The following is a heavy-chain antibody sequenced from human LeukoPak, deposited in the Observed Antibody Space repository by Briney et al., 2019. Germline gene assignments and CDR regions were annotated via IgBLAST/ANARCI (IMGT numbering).Heavy chain of an antibody. Sequence: RASVKVSCKASGGTFSSYAISWVRQAPGQGLEWMGRIIPILGIANYAQKFQGRVTNTADKSTSTAYMELSSLRSEDTAVYYCATFGGQPHFPYYFDYWGQGTLVTVSS. D-gene: IGHD3-10*01. CDR1: GGTFSSYA. CDR3: ATFGGQPHFPYYFDY. V-gene: IGHV1-69*04. J-gene: IGHJ4*02. CDR2: IIPILGIA.